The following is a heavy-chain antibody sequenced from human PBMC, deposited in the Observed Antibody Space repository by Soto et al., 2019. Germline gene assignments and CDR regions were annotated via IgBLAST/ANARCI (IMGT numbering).Heavy chain of an antibody. Sequence: QLELVQSGAEVQKPGASVMVSCKASGYSFSTYGISWVRLAPGQGPEWIGWISGNKGNTKYAQKFQGRVTLSTDTSATTAYMEMRSLTSEDTAHYYCAREGRLWPDTEDYYYYDMDVWGQGTTVIVSS. J-gene: IGHJ6*02. CDR3: AREGRLWPDTEDYYYYDMDV. CDR2: ISGNKGNT. V-gene: IGHV1-18*04. D-gene: IGHD3-10*01. CDR1: GYSFSTYG.